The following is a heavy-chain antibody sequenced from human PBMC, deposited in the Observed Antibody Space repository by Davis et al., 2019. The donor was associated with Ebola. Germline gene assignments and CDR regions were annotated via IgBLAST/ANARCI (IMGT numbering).Heavy chain of an antibody. CDR2: INAGNGNT. J-gene: IGHJ2*01. CDR3: ARGGEAAPYDL. D-gene: IGHD3-10*01. Sequence: ASVKVSCKASGYTFTSYAMHWVRQAPGQRLEWMGWINAGNGNTKYSQKFQGRVTITRDTSATTAYMELSSLRSDDTAVYYCARGGEAAPYDLWGRGTLVTVS. V-gene: IGHV1-3*01. CDR1: GYTFTSYA.